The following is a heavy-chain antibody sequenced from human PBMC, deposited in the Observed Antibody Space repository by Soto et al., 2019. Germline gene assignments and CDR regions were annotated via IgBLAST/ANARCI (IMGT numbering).Heavy chain of an antibody. CDR3: AKSYGSLNYYGMAV. CDR1: GYTFTSYY. V-gene: IGHV1-46*01. CDR2: INPSGGST. D-gene: IGHD3-10*01. Sequence: GASVKVSCKASGYTFTSYYMHWVRQAPGQGLEWMGIINPSGGSTSYAQKFQGRVTMTRDTSTSTVYMELNSLRAEDTALYYCAKSYGSLNYYGMAVWGQGTTVTVPS. J-gene: IGHJ6*02.